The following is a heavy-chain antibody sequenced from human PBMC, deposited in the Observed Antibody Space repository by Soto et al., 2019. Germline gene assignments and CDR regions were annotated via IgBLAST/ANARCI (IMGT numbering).Heavy chain of an antibody. V-gene: IGHV4-30-4*01. CDR2: IYYSGST. J-gene: IGHJ5*02. D-gene: IGHD2-2*01. CDR1: GGSISSGDYY. CDR3: ARDVGYCSSTSCYASNWFDP. Sequence: PSETLSLTCTVSGGSISSGDYYWSWIRQPPGKGLEWIGYIYYSGSTYYNPSLKSRVTISVDTSKNQFSLKLSSVTAADTAVYYCARDVGYCSSTSCYASNWFDPWGQGTLVTVSS.